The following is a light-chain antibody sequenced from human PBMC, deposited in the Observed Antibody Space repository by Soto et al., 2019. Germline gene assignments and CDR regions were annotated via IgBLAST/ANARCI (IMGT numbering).Light chain of an antibody. V-gene: IGLV2-23*02. Sequence: QSALTQPASVSGSPGQSITISCTGTSSDVGSYNSVSWYQQHPDKVPKLMIYEVNKRPSGVSDRFSGSKSGNTASLTISGLQDEDEADYSCSSYAGPSVSVVFGGGTQAHRP. J-gene: IGLJ2*01. CDR3: SSYAGPSVSVV. CDR2: EVN. CDR1: SSDVGSYNS.